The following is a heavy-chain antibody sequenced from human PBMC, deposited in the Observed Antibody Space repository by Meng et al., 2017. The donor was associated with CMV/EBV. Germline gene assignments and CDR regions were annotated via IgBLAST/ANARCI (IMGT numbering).Heavy chain of an antibody. CDR1: GFTFSSYS. CDR3: ARVGSYSPRASGYAFDI. CDR2: ISSSSSYI. D-gene: IGHD1-26*01. Sequence: GESLKISCAASGFTFSSYSMNWVRQAPGEGLEWVSSISSSSSYIYYADSVKGRFTISRDNAKNSLYLQMNSLRAEDTAVYYCARVGSYSPRASGYAFDIWGQGTMVTVSS. V-gene: IGHV3-21*01. J-gene: IGHJ3*02.